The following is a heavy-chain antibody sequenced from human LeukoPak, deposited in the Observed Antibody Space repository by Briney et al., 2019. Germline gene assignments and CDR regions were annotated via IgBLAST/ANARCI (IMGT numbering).Heavy chain of an antibody. D-gene: IGHD3-9*01. J-gene: IGHJ5*02. Sequence: PSETLSLTCTVSGGSISSYYWSWIRQPPGKGLEWIGEINHSGSTNYNPYLKTRVTISVDQSKNQFSLKLSSVTAADTAVYYCARGGYDILTGYFRYNWFDPWGQGTLVTVSS. CDR1: GGSISSYY. CDR3: ARGGYDILTGYFRYNWFDP. V-gene: IGHV4-34*01. CDR2: INHSGST.